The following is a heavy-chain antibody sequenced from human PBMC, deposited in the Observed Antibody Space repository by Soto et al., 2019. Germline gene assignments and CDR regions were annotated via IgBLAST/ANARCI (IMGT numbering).Heavy chain of an antibody. Sequence: SETLSLTCAVYGGSFSGYYWSWIRQPPGKGLEWIGEINHSGSTNYNPSLKSRVTISVDTSKNQFSLKLSSVTAADTAVYYCARGRSLTFPTMVRGVTDDFDYWGQGTLVTVSS. CDR3: ARGRSLTFPTMVRGVTDDFDY. D-gene: IGHD3-10*01. CDR2: INHSGST. V-gene: IGHV4-34*01. J-gene: IGHJ4*02. CDR1: GGSFSGYY.